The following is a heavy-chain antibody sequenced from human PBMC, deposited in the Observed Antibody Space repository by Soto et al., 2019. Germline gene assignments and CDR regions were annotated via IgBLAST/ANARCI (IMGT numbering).Heavy chain of an antibody. V-gene: IGHV1-69*13. CDR3: ARVTGDPIVDY. Sequence: ASVKVSCKASGGTFSSYAISWVRQAPGQGLEWMGGIIPIFGTANYAQKFQGIVTITADDSTSTAYMELSSLRSEDTAVYYCARVTGDPIVDYWGQGTLVTVSS. CDR1: GGTFSSYA. J-gene: IGHJ4*02. D-gene: IGHD7-27*01. CDR2: IIPIFGTA.